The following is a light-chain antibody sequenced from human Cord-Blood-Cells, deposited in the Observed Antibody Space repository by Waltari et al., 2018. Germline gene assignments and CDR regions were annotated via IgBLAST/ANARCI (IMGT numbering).Light chain of an antibody. Sequence: QSALAQPAPVAGSPGQSIPISCPGTSSDDGGHNYVSWYQQHPGKAPQLMIYDVSNRPSGVSNRFSGSKSGNTASRTISGLQAEDEADYYCSSYTSSSPLFGGGTKLTVL. J-gene: IGLJ2*01. CDR1: SSDDGGHNY. CDR3: SSYTSSSPL. V-gene: IGLV2-14*01. CDR2: DVS.